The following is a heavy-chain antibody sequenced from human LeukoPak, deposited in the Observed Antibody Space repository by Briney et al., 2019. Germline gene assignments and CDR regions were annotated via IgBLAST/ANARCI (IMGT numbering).Heavy chain of an antibody. D-gene: IGHD5-12*01. CDR1: GGSISSSSYY. Sequence: SETLSLTCTVSGGSISSSSYYWGWIRQPPGKGLEWIGSIYYSGSTYYNPSLKSRVTISVDTSKNQLSLKLSSVTAADTAVYYCARAADIVARFDYWGQGTLVTVSS. J-gene: IGHJ4*02. CDR2: IYYSGST. V-gene: IGHV4-39*07. CDR3: ARAADIVARFDY.